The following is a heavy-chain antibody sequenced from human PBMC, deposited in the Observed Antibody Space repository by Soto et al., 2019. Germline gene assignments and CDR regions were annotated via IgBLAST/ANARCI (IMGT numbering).Heavy chain of an antibody. V-gene: IGHV3-30*02. CDR3: AKDSTYYYGSGSSGYYDSSGSFDY. J-gene: IGHJ4*02. CDR2: IPGDGSNT. CDR1: GFRFSSYG. Sequence: GGSLRLSCRTSGFRFSSYGMHWVRQAPGKGPEWVAFIPGDGSNTEYVDSVRGRFTVSRDNSKNTLYLQMNSLRAEDTAVYYCAKDSTYYYGSGSSGYYDSSGSFDYWGQGPLVTSPQ. D-gene: IGHD3-10*01.